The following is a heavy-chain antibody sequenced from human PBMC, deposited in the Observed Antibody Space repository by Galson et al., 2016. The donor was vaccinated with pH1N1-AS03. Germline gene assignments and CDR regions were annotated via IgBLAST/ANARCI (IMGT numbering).Heavy chain of an antibody. CDR1: GGTFSTSA. CDR2: ILPGLGSA. CDR3: ARPATDSSVDSVFDF. V-gene: IGHV1-69*13. J-gene: IGHJ4*02. Sequence: SVKVSCKASGGTFSTSAISWLRQAPGQGLEWMGGILPGLGSATYAQNLQGRVTITADASTTTAYMELRSLRSDDTAVYYCARPATDSSVDSVFDFWGQGTLVTVSS. D-gene: IGHD3-22*01.